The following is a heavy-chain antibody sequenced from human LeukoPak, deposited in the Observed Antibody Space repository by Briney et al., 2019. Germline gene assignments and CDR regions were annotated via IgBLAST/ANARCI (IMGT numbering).Heavy chain of an antibody. CDR1: GGSISSGYY. J-gene: IGHJ5*02. V-gene: IGHV4-38-2*02. Sequence: SETLSLTCTVSGGSISSGYYWGWIRQPPGKGLEWIGSIYHSGSTYYNPSLKSRVTISVDTSKNQFYLKLSSVTGADTAVYYCARGGWYSHLWGQGALVTVSS. D-gene: IGHD6-19*01. CDR3: ARGGWYSHL. CDR2: IYHSGST.